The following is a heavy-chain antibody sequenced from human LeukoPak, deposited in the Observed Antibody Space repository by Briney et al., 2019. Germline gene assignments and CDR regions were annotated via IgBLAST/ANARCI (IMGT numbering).Heavy chain of an antibody. J-gene: IGHJ4*02. V-gene: IGHV3-66*01. D-gene: IGHD3-22*01. CDR1: GFTVSSNY. CDR2: IYSGGST. CDR3: ANHDSSGYWVFDY. Sequence: TGGSLRLSCAASGFTVSSNYMSWVRQAPGKGLEWVSVIYSGGSTYYAGSVKGRFTISRDNSKNTLYLQMNSLRAEDTAVYYCANHDSSGYWVFDYWGQGTLVTVSS.